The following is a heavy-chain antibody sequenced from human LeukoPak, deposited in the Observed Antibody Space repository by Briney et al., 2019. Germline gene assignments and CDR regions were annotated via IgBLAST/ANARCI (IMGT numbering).Heavy chain of an antibody. J-gene: IGHJ6*03. Sequence: ASVKVSCKASGYTFTSYGISWVRQAPGQGLEWMGWISAYNGNTNYAQKLQGRVTMTTGTSTSTAYMELRSLSSDDPDVYYCARPATPGYCSSTSCPYYYMDVWGKGTTVTISS. D-gene: IGHD2-2*01. CDR3: ARPATPGYCSSTSCPYYYMDV. V-gene: IGHV1-18*01. CDR1: GYTFTSYG. CDR2: ISAYNGNT.